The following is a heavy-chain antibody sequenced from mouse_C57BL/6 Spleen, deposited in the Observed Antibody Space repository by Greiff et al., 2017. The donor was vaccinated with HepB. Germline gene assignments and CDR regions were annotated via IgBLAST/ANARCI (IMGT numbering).Heavy chain of an antibody. Sequence: EVNLVESGPGMVKPSQSLSLTCTVTGYSITSGYDWHWIRHFPGNKLEWMGYISYSGSTNYNPSLKSRISITHDTSKNHFFLKLNSVTTEDTATYYCARGDSSYAMDYWGQGTSVTVSS. D-gene: IGHD3-3*01. CDR1: GYSITSGYD. V-gene: IGHV3-1*01. CDR3: ARGDSSYAMDY. CDR2: ISYSGST. J-gene: IGHJ4*01.